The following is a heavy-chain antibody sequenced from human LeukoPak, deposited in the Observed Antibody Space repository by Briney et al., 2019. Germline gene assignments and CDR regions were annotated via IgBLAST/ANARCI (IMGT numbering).Heavy chain of an antibody. CDR1: GFTFSGYW. D-gene: IGHD1-26*01. V-gene: IGHV3-74*03. CDR2: IGSDGGST. CDR3: ARGGSGNFYY. J-gene: IGHJ4*02. Sequence: GGSLRLSRTASGFTFSGYWMNWVRQAPGKGLVWVSRIGSDGGSTTYADSVKGRFTISRDNAKNTLYLQMTSLRAEDTAVYYCARGGSGNFYYWGQGTLVTVSS.